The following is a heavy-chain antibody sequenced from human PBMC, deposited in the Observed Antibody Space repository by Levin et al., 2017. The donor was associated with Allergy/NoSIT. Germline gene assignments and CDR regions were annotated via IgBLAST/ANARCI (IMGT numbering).Heavy chain of an antibody. Sequence: SQTLSLTCTVSGGSISSSSYYWGWIRQPPGKGLEWIGSIYYSGSTYYNPSLKSRVTISVDTSKNQFSLKLSSVTAADTAVYYCARYCSSTSWEYNWFDPWGQGTLVTVSS. D-gene: IGHD2-2*01. CDR2: IYYSGST. V-gene: IGHV4-39*01. CDR1: GGSISSSSYY. CDR3: ARYCSSTSWEYNWFDP. J-gene: IGHJ5*02.